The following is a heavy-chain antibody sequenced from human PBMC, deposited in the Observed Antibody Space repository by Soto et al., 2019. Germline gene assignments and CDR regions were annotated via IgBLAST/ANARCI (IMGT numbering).Heavy chain of an antibody. D-gene: IGHD2-15*01. CDR1: GYTFTSYG. J-gene: IGHJ3*02. CDR2: INPNSGGA. V-gene: IGHV1-2*04. CDR3: ARSCSGGSCSNAFDI. Sequence: GASVKVSCKASGYTFTSYGISWVRQAPGQGLEWMGGINPNSGGASYAQKFQGWVTMTRDTSISTAYMELSRLRSDDAAVYYCARSCSGGSCSNAFDIWGQGTMVTVSS.